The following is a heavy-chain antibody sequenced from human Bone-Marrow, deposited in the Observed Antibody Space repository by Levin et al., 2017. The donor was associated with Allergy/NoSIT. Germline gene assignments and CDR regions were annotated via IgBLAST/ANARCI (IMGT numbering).Heavy chain of an antibody. CDR2: IYYTGST. CDR1: GGSISRGGYY. D-gene: IGHD2-2*01. CDR3: ARRGGHYCSSTSCNDWYFDL. V-gene: IGHV4-31*11. J-gene: IGHJ2*01. Sequence: SETLSLTCAVSGGSISRGGYYWTWIRQHPGKGLEWIGYIYYTGSTYYNPSLKSRLTISADTSKNQFSLGLSSVTAADTAVYYCARRGGHYCSSTSCNDWYFDLWGRGTLVTVSS.